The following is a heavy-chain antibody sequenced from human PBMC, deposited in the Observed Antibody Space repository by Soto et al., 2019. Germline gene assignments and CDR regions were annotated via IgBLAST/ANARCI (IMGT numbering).Heavy chain of an antibody. V-gene: IGHV5-10-1*01. D-gene: IGHD2-15*01. CDR2: IDTSYSYS. CDR3: ARYCSSSSCSQLYGMDV. J-gene: IGHJ6*02. CDR1: GYSFTKYW. Sequence: GESLKISCKGSGYSFTKYWIIWVRQVPGKGLEWMGRIDTSYSYSHYSPSFQGHVTISADKSISTAYLQWSSLKASDTATYYCARYCSSSSCSQLYGMDVWGQGTTVTVSS.